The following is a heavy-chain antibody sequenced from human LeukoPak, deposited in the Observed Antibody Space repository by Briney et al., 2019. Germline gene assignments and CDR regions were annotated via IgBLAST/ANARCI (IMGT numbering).Heavy chain of an antibody. D-gene: IGHD1-7*01. J-gene: IGHJ4*02. V-gene: IGHV3-21*01. CDR1: GFTFSSYA. CDR3: AMELLKSNDY. CDR2: ISSSSYI. Sequence: PGGSLRLSCAASGFTFSSYAMSWVRQAPGRGLEWVSSISSSSYIYYADSVKGRFTISRDNAKNSLYLQMNSLRAEDTAVYYCAMELLKSNDYWGQGTLVTVSS.